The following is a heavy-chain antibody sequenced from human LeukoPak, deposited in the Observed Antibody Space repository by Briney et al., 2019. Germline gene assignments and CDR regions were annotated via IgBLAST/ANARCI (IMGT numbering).Heavy chain of an antibody. CDR1: GFTFSSYA. V-gene: IGHV3-30-3*01. CDR2: ISYDGSNK. J-gene: IGHJ4*02. D-gene: IGHD4-17*01. Sequence: PGGSLRLSCAASGFTFSSYAMHWVRQAPGKGLEWVAVISYDGSNKYYADSVKGRFTISRDNSKNTLYLQMNSLRAEDTAVYYCARGGRDYGDYVIQQRFDYWGQGTLVTVSS. CDR3: ARGGRDYGDYVIQQRFDY.